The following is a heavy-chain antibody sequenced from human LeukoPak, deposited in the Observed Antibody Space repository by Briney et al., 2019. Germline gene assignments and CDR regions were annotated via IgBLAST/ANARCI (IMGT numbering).Heavy chain of an antibody. CDR3: ARSRGQQLNYYYYYMDV. CDR2: INHSGST. Sequence: PSETLSLTCAVYGGSFSGYYWSWIRQPPGKGLEWIGEINHSGSTNYNPSLKSRVTISVDTSKNQFSLKLSSVTAADTAVYYCARSRGQQLNYYYYYMDVWGKGTTVTVSS. V-gene: IGHV4-34*01. D-gene: IGHD6-13*01. J-gene: IGHJ6*03. CDR1: GGSFSGYY.